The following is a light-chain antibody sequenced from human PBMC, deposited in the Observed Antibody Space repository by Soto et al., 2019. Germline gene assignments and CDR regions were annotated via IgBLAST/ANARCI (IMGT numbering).Light chain of an antibody. CDR1: SRDVGGHNY. J-gene: IGLJ1*01. V-gene: IGLV2-14*01. Sequence: QSALTQPASVSGSPGQSITISCTGSSRDVGGHNYVSWYQQHPGKAPKLMIYDVSNRPSGVSSRFSGSKSGNTASLTIAGLQVEDEADYYCSSYAGSTTPFYVFGSGTKLTVL. CDR3: SSYAGSTTPFYV. CDR2: DVS.